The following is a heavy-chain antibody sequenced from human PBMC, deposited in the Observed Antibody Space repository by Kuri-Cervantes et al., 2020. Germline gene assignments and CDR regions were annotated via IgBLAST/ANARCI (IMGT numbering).Heavy chain of an antibody. Sequence: SETLSLTCAVSGYSISSGYYWGWIRQPPGKGLEWIGYIYYIGSTNYNPSLKSRVTISVDTSKNQFSLKLISVTAADTAVYYCARTGVWFYYYYYMDVWGKGTTVTVSS. D-gene: IGHD3-10*01. CDR3: ARTGVWFYYYYYMDV. CDR2: IYYIGST. CDR1: GYSISSGYY. J-gene: IGHJ6*03. V-gene: IGHV4-38-2*01.